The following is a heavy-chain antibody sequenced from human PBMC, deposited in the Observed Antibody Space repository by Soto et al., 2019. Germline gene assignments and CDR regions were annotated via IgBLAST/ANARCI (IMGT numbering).Heavy chain of an antibody. CDR2: MNPNSGNT. J-gene: IGHJ4*02. D-gene: IGHD6-19*01. CDR1: GYTFTSYY. Sequence: GAAVKVSCKASGYTFTSYYINWVRQATGQGIEWMGWMNPNSGNTGYAQKFQGRVTMTRNTSISTAYMELRSLRSEDTAVYYCARSGWYGRFFDYWGQGTLVTVSS. V-gene: IGHV1-8*01. CDR3: ARSGWYGRFFDY.